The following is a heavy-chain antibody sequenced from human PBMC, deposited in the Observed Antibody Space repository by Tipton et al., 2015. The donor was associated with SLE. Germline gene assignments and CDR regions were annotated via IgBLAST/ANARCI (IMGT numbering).Heavy chain of an antibody. J-gene: IGHJ6*03. CDR2: IYYSGST. Sequence: TLSLTCTVSGGSISGYYWSWIRQHPGKGLEWIGYIYYSGSTYYNPSLQSRVTISADKSKNQFSLKLSSVTAADTAVYYCARAVKQQLVRTSKWVYYMDVWGKGTTVTVSS. CDR3: ARAVKQQLVRTSKWVYYMDV. V-gene: IGHV4-59*12. CDR1: GGSISGYY. D-gene: IGHD6-13*01.